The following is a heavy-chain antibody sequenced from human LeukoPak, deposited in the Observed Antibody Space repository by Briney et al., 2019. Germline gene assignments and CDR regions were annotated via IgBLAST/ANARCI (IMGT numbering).Heavy chain of an antibody. CDR1: GGSISSSSYY. J-gene: IGHJ4*02. D-gene: IGHD1/OR15-1a*01. CDR2: IYYSGST. V-gene: IGHV4-39*01. CDR3: ARYQTGTMFAV. Sequence: SGTLSLTCPVSGGSISSSSYYWGWIRQPPGKGLEWIGSIYYSGSTYYNPSLKSRVTISVDTSKNQFSLKLSSVTTADTAVYYCARYQTGTMFAVWGQGTLVTISS.